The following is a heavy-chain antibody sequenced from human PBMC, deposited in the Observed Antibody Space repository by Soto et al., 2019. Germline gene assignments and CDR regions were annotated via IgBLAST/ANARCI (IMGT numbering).Heavy chain of an antibody. D-gene: IGHD6-25*01. J-gene: IGHJ4*02. Sequence: QVQLVESGGGVVQPGRSLRLSCAASGFTFSNYGILWVRQAPSKGLEWVAVIWPDGGTKYYAESVKGRFTISRDNSKNTAYLQMNSLRDEDTAVYYCARDLEGAAAAGFDYWGQGTPVTVSS. CDR1: GFTFSNYG. CDR3: ARDLEGAAAAGFDY. CDR2: IWPDGGTK. V-gene: IGHV3-33*01.